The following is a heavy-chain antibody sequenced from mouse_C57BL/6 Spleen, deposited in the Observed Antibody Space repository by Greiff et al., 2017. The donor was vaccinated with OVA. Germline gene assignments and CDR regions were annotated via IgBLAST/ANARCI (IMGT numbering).Heavy chain of an antibody. CDR3: ARDQDYSNYFDY. V-gene: IGHV5-4*01. J-gene: IGHJ2*01. CDR1: GFPFSSYA. Sequence: EVKLVESGGGLVKPGGSLKLSCAASGFPFSSYAMSWVRQTPEKRLEWVATISDGGSYTYYPDNVKGRFTISRDNAKNNLYLQMSHLKAEDTAMYYCARDQDYSNYFDYWGQGTTRTVSS. D-gene: IGHD2-5*01. CDR2: ISDGGSYT.